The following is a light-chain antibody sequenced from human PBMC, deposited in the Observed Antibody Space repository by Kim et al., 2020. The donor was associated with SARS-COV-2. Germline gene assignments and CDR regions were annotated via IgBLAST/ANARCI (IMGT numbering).Light chain of an antibody. CDR2: AAS. V-gene: IGKV1-8*01. CDR1: QDIASY. J-gene: IGKJ1*01. CDR3: QQYYSYPRT. Sequence: ASTGDRVTFTCRASQDIASYLAWYQQTPGKAPNLLIYAASTLHTGVPSRFSGSGSGTDFTLTITSLQSEDFATYYCQQYYSYPRTFGQGTKVDIK.